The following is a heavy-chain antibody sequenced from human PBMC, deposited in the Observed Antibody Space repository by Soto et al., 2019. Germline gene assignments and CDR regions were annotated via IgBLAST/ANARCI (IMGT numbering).Heavy chain of an antibody. CDR2: VYRDNDK. J-gene: IGHJ4*02. CDR1: GFSFDTSEVG. CDR3: AYSLAAIASPLTHCPDGVFFRACFIY. D-gene: IGHD2-21*01. Sequence: QITLKESGPTLVKPTQTLTLTCTFSGFSFDTSEVGVGWIRQPPGKALEWLALVYRDNDKRYNPSLRSRLTITRDTSEDEVVLSLTIMDPVDTATHFCAYSLAAIASPLTHCPDGVFFRACFIYWCQGILVTVSS. V-gene: IGHV2-5*02.